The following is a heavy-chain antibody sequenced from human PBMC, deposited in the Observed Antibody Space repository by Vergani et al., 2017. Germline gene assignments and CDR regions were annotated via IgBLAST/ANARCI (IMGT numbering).Heavy chain of an antibody. CDR2: IYYSGST. CDR1: GASIRSSNYY. D-gene: IGHD6-19*01. V-gene: IGHV4-39*01. Sequence: QLQLQESGPGLVKPSATLSLTCSVSGASIRSSNYYWGWIRQPPWKGLEWIACIYYSGSTYYNPSLKSRVTISVDTSKNQFSLKLSFVTAADTAVYFCGRHSTVVWLVTLGWIDPWCQGILVTVSS. J-gene: IGHJ5*02. CDR3: GRHSTVVWLVTLGWIDP.